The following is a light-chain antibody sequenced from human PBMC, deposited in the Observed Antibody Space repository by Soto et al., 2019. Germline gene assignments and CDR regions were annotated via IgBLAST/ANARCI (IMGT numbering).Light chain of an antibody. CDR2: SNN. V-gene: IGLV1-44*01. Sequence: QSVLTQPPSASGTPGQRVTISCSGSSSNIGSNTVNWYHQLPGTAPKLLIYSNNQRPSGVPDRFSGSKSGTSASLAISGLQSEDEADYYCSSYTSSSTRVFGTGTKVTVL. CDR1: SSNIGSNT. J-gene: IGLJ1*01. CDR3: SSYTSSSTRV.